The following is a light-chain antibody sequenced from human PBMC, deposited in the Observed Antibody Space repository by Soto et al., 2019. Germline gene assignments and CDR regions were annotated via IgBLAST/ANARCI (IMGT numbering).Light chain of an antibody. CDR1: QTITSN. CDR3: QQYGSSPQT. CDR2: GAS. J-gene: IGKJ1*01. V-gene: IGKV3-20*01. Sequence: IVLTQSPATLSLSPGERATLSFRASQTITSNLAWYQQKPGQAPRLLIYGASSRATGIPDRFSGSGSGTDFTLTISRLEPEDFAIYYCQQYGSSPQTFGQGTKWIS.